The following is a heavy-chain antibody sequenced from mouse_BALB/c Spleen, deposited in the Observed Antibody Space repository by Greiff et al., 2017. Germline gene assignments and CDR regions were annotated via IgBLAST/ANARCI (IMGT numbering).Heavy chain of an antibody. CDR2: ISTYYGDA. CDR1: GYTFTDYA. CDR3: ARRRGNYAMDY. V-gene: IGHV1S137*01. Sequence: QVQLQQSGAELVRPGVSVKISCKGSGYTFTDYAMHWVKQSHAKSLEWIGVISTYYGDASYNQKFKGKATMTVDKSSSTAYMELARLTSEDSAIYYCARRRGNYAMDYWGQGTSVTVSS. J-gene: IGHJ4*01.